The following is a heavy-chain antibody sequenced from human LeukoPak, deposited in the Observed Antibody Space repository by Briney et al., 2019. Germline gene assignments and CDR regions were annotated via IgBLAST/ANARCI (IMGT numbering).Heavy chain of an antibody. CDR1: GYTFTSYY. CDR2: INPSGGNT. V-gene: IGHV1-46*01. D-gene: IGHD2-2*03. J-gene: IGHJ3*02. CDR3: ARRAKGSWINDAFDI. Sequence: GASVKVSCKASGYTFTSYYMHWVRQAPGQGLEWMGIINPSGGNTNYAQKFQGRVTMTRDTSTSTLYMELSSLRSEDTAVYYCARRAKGSWINDAFDIWGQGQWSPSL.